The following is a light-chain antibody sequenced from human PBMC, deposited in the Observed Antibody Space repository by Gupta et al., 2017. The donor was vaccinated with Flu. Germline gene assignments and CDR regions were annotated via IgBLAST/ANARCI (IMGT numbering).Light chain of an antibody. V-gene: IGLV2-8*01. CDR3: SSYAGTYIPFV. CDR1: SSDVGSYNF. Sequence: SCTGTSSDVGSYNFISWYQQHPGKAPKLIIYEVNKRPSGVPDRFSGSKSGYTASLTVSGLQADDEADYYCSSYAGTYIPFVFGTGTRVTVL. J-gene: IGLJ1*01. CDR2: EVN.